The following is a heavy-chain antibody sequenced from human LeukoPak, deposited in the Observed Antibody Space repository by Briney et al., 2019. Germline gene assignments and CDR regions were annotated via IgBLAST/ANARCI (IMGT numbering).Heavy chain of an antibody. V-gene: IGHV3-30*02. CDR3: AKDSYYYYIDV. CDR2: IRYDGSNT. J-gene: IGHJ6*03. CDR1: GFTISSYG. Sequence: GGSLRLSCAASGFTISSYGIHWVRQAPGKGLEWLTFIRYDGSNTHYTDSVKCRFTISRDNSKNTLYLEMNSLRTEDTAVYYCAKDSYYYYIDVWGKGTTVTVSS.